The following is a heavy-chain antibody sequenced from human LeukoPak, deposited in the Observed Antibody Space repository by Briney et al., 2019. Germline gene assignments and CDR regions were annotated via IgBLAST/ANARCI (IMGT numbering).Heavy chain of an antibody. CDR2: ISYDGSNK. Sequence: GRSLRLSCAASGFTFSNYAMHWVRQAPGKGLEGVAVISYDGSNKYYADSVKGRFTISRDNSKNTLYLQMNSLRAEDTAVYYCARGLWFGELSTEPWGQGTLVTVSS. V-gene: IGHV3-30*04. CDR3: ARGLWFGELSTEP. J-gene: IGHJ5*02. D-gene: IGHD3-10*01. CDR1: GFTFSNYA.